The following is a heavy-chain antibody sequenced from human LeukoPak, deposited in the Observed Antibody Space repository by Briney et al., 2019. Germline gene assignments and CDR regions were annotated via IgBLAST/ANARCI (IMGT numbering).Heavy chain of an antibody. V-gene: IGHV4-34*01. CDR1: AGSFSGYY. Sequence: SETLSLTCAVYAGSFSGYYWSWIRQPPGKGLEWIGEINHSGSTNYNPSLKSRVTISVDTPKDQFSLKLSSVTAADTAVYYCARTVGSGYPMPYYMDVWGKGTTVTVSS. CDR3: ARTVGSGYPMPYYMDV. J-gene: IGHJ6*03. CDR2: INHSGST. D-gene: IGHD3-3*01.